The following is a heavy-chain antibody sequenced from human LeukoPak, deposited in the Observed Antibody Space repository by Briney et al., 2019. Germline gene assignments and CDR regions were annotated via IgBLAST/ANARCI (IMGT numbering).Heavy chain of an antibody. J-gene: IGHJ4*02. CDR3: ARICSSTSCYGSMDY. CDR1: GGSISSSSYY. V-gene: IGHV4-39*07. CDR2: IYYSGST. D-gene: IGHD2-2*01. Sequence: NSSETLSLTCTASGGSISSSSYYWGWIRQPPGKGLEWIGSIYYSGSTYYNPSLKSRVTISVDTSKNQFSLKLSSVTAADTAVYYCARICSSTSCYGSMDYWGQGTLVTVSS.